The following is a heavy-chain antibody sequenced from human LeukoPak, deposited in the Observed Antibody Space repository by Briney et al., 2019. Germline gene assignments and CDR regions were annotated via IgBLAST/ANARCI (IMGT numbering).Heavy chain of an antibody. J-gene: IGHJ6*02. CDR1: GFTFSSYA. D-gene: IGHD6-13*01. Sequence: GGSLRLSCAASGFTFSSYAMSWVRQAPGKGLEWVSATSGSGGSTYYADSVKGRFTISRDNSKNTLYLQMNSLRAEDTAVYYCAKGSAAAGKFYYYGMDVWGQGTTVTVSS. V-gene: IGHV3-23*01. CDR2: TSGSGGST. CDR3: AKGSAAAGKFYYYGMDV.